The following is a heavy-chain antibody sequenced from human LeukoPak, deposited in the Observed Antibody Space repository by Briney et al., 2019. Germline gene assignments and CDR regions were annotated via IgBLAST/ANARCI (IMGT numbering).Heavy chain of an antibody. CDR2: IWYDGGYK. V-gene: IGHV3-33*01. CDR1: GFTFSNYG. J-gene: IGHJ4*02. Sequence: AGGSLRLSCAASGFTFSNYGMHWVRQAPGKGLEWVAGIWYDGGYKYYADSVKGRFTISRDNSKNTLFLQMDRLRAEDTAVYYCARNYYDSSGYQEATFNYWGQGTLVTVSS. D-gene: IGHD3-22*01. CDR3: ARNYYDSSGYQEATFNY.